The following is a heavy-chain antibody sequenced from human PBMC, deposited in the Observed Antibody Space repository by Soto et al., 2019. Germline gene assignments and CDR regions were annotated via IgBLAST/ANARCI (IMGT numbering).Heavy chain of an antibody. D-gene: IGHD3-10*01. CDR2: IYYSGST. Sequence: QVQLQESGPGLVKPSQTLSLTCTVSGGSISSGGYYWSWIRQHPGKGLEWIGYIYYSGSTYYNPPLKSRVTISVDPSKNQFSLKLSSVTPADTAVYYCACSMVRGVIDYFDYWVQGTLVTVSS. CDR1: GGSISSGGYY. V-gene: IGHV4-31*03. CDR3: ACSMVRGVIDYFDY. J-gene: IGHJ4*02.